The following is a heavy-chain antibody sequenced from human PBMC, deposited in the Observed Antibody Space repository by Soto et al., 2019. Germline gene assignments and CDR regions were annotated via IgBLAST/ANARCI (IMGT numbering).Heavy chain of an antibody. V-gene: IGHV3-23*01. CDR1: GFTFSSYA. CDR3: AKTYSVPASPMDV. D-gene: IGHD2-2*01. J-gene: IGHJ6*02. Sequence: EVQLLESGGGLVQPGGSLRLSCAASGFTFSSYAMSWVRQAPGKGLEWVSSISGSGGSTYYADSVKGRFTISRDNSKNTLYLQMNSLRAEDTAVYYGAKTYSVPASPMDVWGQGTTVIVSS. CDR2: ISGSGGST.